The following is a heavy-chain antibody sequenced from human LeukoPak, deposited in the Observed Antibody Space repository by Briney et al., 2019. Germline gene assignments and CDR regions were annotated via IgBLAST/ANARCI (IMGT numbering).Heavy chain of an antibody. D-gene: IGHD1-26*01. V-gene: IGHV3-64D*06. Sequence: GGSLRLSCSASGFTFSSYAMHWVRQAPGKGLEYVSAISSNGGSTYYADSVKGRFTISRDNSKNTLYLQMSSLRAEDTAVYYCVKGRMEWEPQMTRHQFDYWGQGTLVTVSS. CDR2: ISSNGGST. CDR1: GFTFSSYA. J-gene: IGHJ4*02. CDR3: VKGRMEWEPQMTRHQFDY.